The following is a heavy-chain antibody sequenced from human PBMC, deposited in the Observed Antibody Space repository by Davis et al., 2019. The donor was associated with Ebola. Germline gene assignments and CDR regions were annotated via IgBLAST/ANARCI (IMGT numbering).Heavy chain of an antibody. J-gene: IGHJ6*02. Sequence: PGGSLRLSCTGSGFTFGDYVMSWVRQAPGKGLEWVGLIRHKAYGGTKEYAASVKGRFAISRDDSKSIAYLQMNSLKTEDTAVYYCTRELWVTTGAGYNYYGKDVWGQGTTVSVSS. V-gene: IGHV3-49*04. CDR1: GFTFGDYV. CDR3: TRELWVTTGAGYNYYGKDV. D-gene: IGHD3-10*01. CDR2: IRHKAYGGTK.